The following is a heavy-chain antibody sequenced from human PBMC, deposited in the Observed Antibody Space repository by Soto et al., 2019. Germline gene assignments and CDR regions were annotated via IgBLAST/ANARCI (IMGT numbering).Heavy chain of an antibody. CDR2: IDPSDSYA. CDR1: GYSFTTYW. V-gene: IGHV5-10-1*01. Sequence: PGESLKISCKGSGYSFTTYWISWVRQMPVKGLEWMGRIDPSDSYANYSPSFQGHVTISADKSINSAYLQWSSLKASATAMYYCARHSMDDYDSSGDPQFSYSGQRTPVPVHS. CDR3: ARHSMDDYDSSGDPQFSY. D-gene: IGHD3-22*01. J-gene: IGHJ4*02.